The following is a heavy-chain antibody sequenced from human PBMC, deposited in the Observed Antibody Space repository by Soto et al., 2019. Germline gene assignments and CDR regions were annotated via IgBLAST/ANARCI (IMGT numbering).Heavy chain of an antibody. V-gene: IGHV1-69*13. Sequence: SVKVSCKASGGTFSSYAISWVRQAPGQGLEWMGGIIPIFGTANHAQKFQGRVTITADESTSTAYMELSSLRSEDTAAYYCARTLKPESSADYWGQGTLVTVSS. CDR2: IIPIFGTA. CDR3: ARTLKPESSADY. J-gene: IGHJ4*02. D-gene: IGHD6-19*01. CDR1: GGTFSSYA.